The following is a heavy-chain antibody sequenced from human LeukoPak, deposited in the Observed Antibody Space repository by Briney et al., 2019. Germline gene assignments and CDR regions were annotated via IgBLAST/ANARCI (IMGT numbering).Heavy chain of an antibody. CDR3: ARATAGLLYGDYDY. D-gene: IGHD4-17*01. CDR2: IYHSGSS. J-gene: IGHJ4*02. V-gene: IGHV4-59*11. CDR1: CGSIINHY. Sequence: SETLSLTCTVSCGSIINHYWSWLRQPPGKGLEWIGYIYHSGSSNSNPSLKSRVTLSVDTSKNQFSLHLDSVTAADTAVYYCARATAGLLYGDYDYWGLGTLVTVSS.